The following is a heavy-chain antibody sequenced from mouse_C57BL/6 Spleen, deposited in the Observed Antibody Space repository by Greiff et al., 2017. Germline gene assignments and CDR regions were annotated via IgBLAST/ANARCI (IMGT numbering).Heavy chain of an antibody. J-gene: IGHJ4*01. D-gene: IGHD6-1*01. CDR2: IKPSNGGT. V-gene: IGHV1-53*01. CDR1: GYTFTSYW. Sequence: QVQLKESGTELVKPGASVKLSCKASGYTFTSYWMHWVKQRPGQGLEWIGNIKPSNGGTNYNEKFKSKATLTVDKSSSTAYMQLSSLTSEDSAVYYCARPSYDYYAMDYWGQGTSVTVSS. CDR3: ARPSYDYYAMDY.